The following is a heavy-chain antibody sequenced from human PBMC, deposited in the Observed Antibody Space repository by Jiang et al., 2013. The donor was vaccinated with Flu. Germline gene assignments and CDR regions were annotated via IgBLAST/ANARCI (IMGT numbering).Heavy chain of an antibody. Sequence: SSYGMHWVRQAPGKGLEWVAVISYDGSNKYYADSVKGRFTISRDNSKNTLYLQMNSLRAEDTAVYYCAKDRLGYCSGGSCYSGFDYWGQGTLVTVSS. CDR3: AKDRLGYCSGGSCYSGFDY. CDR1: SSYG. V-gene: IGHV3-30*18. D-gene: IGHD2-15*01. J-gene: IGHJ4*02. CDR2: ISYDGSNK.